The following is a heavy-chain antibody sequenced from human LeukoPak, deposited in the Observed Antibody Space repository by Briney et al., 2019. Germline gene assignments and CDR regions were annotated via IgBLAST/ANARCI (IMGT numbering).Heavy chain of an antibody. CDR2: LSSSGSAF. D-gene: IGHD5-12*01. CDR1: GFTFRSYG. Sequence: PGGSLTLSCEDSGFTFRSYGMDWVRQAPGKGLEWSAYLSSSGSAFSYADSVTDRFTISRDNAKNSLYLQMNSLRAEDTAVYYCARRATTERGHRXXXDYWGXXXXVTVSS. J-gene: IGHJ4*01. CDR3: ARRATTERGHRXXXDY. V-gene: IGHV3-48*03.